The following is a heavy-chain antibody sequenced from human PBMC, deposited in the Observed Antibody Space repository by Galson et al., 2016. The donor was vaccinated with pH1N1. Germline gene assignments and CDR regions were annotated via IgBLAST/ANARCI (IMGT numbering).Heavy chain of an antibody. J-gene: IGHJ4*02. CDR1: GFTFTSYA. D-gene: IGHD2/OR15-2a*01. V-gene: IGHV3-30*04. CDR2: ISNDGSKK. Sequence: SLRLSCAASGFTFTSYALHWVRQAPGKGLEWVAVISNDGSKKYYTDSVKGRFSVPRDNSKNTLYLQMNSLRGDDTAVYYCARAVFYDVDLLDYYFDYWGQGTLVTVSS. CDR3: ARAVFYDVDLLDYYFDY.